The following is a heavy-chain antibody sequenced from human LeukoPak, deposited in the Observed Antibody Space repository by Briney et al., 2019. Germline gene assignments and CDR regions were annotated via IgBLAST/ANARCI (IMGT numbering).Heavy chain of an antibody. D-gene: IGHD1-20*01. J-gene: IGHJ5*02. V-gene: IGHV4-31*03. Sequence: PSETLSLTCTVSGGSISSGDYYWSWIRQHPQRGLEWIGYVSYSGSTNYNSSLKSRLTISADTSKNQFYLRLTSVTAADTAVYYCARDPRGDITGTTFDRWGQGTLVTVSS. CDR1: GGSISSGDYY. CDR3: ARDPRGDITGTTFDR. CDR2: VSYSGST.